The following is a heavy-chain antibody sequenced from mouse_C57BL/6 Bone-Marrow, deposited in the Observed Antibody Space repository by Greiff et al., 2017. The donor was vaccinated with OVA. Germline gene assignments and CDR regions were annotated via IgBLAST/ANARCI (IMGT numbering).Heavy chain of an antibody. CDR2: IDPENGDT. D-gene: IGHD2-4*01. CDR3: TPSMITTFSRYFDV. Sequence: EVQLQQSGAELVRPGASVKLSCTASGFNIKDDYMHWVKQRPEQGLEWIGWIDPENGDTEYASKFQGKATITADTSSNTAYLQLSSLTSEDTAVYYCTPSMITTFSRYFDVWGTGTTVTVSS. V-gene: IGHV14-4*01. CDR1: GFNIKDDY. J-gene: IGHJ1*03.